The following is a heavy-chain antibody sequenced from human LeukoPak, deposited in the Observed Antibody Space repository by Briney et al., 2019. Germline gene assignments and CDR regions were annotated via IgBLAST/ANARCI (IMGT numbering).Heavy chain of an antibody. CDR1: GFTFSSYA. V-gene: IGHV3-23*01. CDR2: ISGSGGST. D-gene: IGHD3-9*01. J-gene: IGHJ4*02. Sequence: GGSLRLSCAASGFTFSSYAMSWVRQAPEKGLEWVSAISGSGGSTYYADSVKGRFTISRDNSKNTLYLQMNSLRAEDTAVYYCAKQNYDILTGYTPFDYWGQGTLVTVSS. CDR3: AKQNYDILTGYTPFDY.